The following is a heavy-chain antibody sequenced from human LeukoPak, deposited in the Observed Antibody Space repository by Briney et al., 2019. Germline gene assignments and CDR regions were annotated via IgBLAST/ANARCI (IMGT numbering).Heavy chain of an antibody. J-gene: IGHJ3*02. CDR1: GGSFSGYY. D-gene: IGHD3-22*01. CDR3: ARGLRITMIVVVLDAFDI. V-gene: IGHV4-34*01. CDR2: INHSGST. Sequence: PSETLSLTCAVYGGSFSGYYWSWIRQPPGKGLEWIGEINHSGSTNYNPSLKSRVTISVDTSKNQFSLKLSSVTAADTAAYYCARGLRITMIVVVLDAFDIWGQGTMVTVSS.